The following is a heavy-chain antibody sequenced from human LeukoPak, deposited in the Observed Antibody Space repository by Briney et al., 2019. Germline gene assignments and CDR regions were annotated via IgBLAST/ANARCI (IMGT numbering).Heavy chain of an antibody. CDR2: ISYDGSNK. CDR1: GFTFSSYW. Sequence: GGSLRLSCAASGFTFSSYWMSWVRQAPGKGLEWVAVISYDGSNKYYADSVKGRFTISRDNSKNTLYLQMNSLRAEDTAVYYCARRGIRYSSSWYFDYWGQGTLVTVSS. D-gene: IGHD6-13*01. J-gene: IGHJ4*02. CDR3: ARRGIRYSSSWYFDY. V-gene: IGHV3-30-3*01.